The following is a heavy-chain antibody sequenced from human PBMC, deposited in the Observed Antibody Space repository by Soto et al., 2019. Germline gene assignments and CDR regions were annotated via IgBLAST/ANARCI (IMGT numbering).Heavy chain of an antibody. D-gene: IGHD5-18*01. Sequence: PGGSLRLSCAASGFTFSSYAMTWVRQAPGKGLEWVSTISGSVPSTYYADSVRGRFTISRDNSKNTLFLQMNSLRAEDTAVYYCAKDPSFAGYNYGYFDYWGQGTLVTVSS. J-gene: IGHJ4*02. CDR3: AKDPSFAGYNYGYFDY. V-gene: IGHV3-23*01. CDR1: GFTFSSYA. CDR2: ISGSVPST.